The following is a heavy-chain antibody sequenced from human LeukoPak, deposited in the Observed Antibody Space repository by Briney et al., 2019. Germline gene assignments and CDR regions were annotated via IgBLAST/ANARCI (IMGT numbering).Heavy chain of an antibody. Sequence: EASVTVSCKASGYTFTGYYMHWVRQAPGQGLEWMGWINPNSGGTNYAQKFQGRVTMTRDTSISTAYMELSRLRSDDTAVYYCARENWGGIYYYYYYYMDVWGKGTTVTVSS. CDR1: GYTFTGYY. V-gene: IGHV1-2*02. CDR3: ARENWGGIYYYYYYYMDV. J-gene: IGHJ6*03. D-gene: IGHD7-27*01. CDR2: INPNSGGT.